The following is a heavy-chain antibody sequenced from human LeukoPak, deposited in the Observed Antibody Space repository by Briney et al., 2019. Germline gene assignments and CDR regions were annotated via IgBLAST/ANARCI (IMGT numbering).Heavy chain of an antibody. D-gene: IGHD6-13*01. V-gene: IGHV1-3*01. CDR3: ARAVRSSWYVN. J-gene: IGHJ4*02. CDR2: INAGNGNT. Sequence: GASVKVSCKASGCTFTSYAMHWVRQAPGQRLEWMGWINAGNGNTKYSQKFQGRVTITRDTSASTAYMELSSLRSEDTAVYYCARAVRSSWYVNWGQGTLVTVSS. CDR1: GCTFTSYA.